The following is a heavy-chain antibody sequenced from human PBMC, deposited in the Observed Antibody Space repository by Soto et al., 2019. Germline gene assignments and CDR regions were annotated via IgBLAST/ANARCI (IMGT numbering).Heavy chain of an antibody. CDR2: ISGSGGST. Sequence: LRLSCAASGFTFSSYAMSWVRQAPGKGLEWVSAISGSGGSTYYADSVKGRFTISRDNSKNTLYLQMNSLRAEDTALYYCARDYYYYGSGSYFGYWGQGNLVTVSS. D-gene: IGHD3-10*01. CDR3: ARDYYYYGSGSYFGY. J-gene: IGHJ4*02. V-gene: IGHV3-23*01. CDR1: GFTFSSYA.